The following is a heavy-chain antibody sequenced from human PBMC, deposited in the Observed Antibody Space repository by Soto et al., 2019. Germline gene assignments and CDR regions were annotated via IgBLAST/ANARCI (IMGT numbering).Heavy chain of an antibody. CDR2: IDPSDSYT. D-gene: IGHD2-2*01. CDR1: GYSFTSYW. CDR3: ARQVNIVVVPAAEHDY. J-gene: IGHJ4*02. V-gene: IGHV5-10-1*01. Sequence: WESLKISCKGSGYSFTSYWISRVRQMPGKGLEWMGRIDPSDSYTNYSPSFQGHVTISADKSISTAYLQWSSLKASDTAMYYCARQVNIVVVPAAEHDYWGQGTLVTVSS.